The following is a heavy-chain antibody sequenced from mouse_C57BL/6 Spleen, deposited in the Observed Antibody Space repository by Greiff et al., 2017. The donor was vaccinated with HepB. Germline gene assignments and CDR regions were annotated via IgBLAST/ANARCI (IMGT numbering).Heavy chain of an antibody. D-gene: IGHD1-1*01. V-gene: IGHV1-39*01. CDR2: INPNYGTT. CDR3: ARKGLITTVLDY. CDR1: GYSFTDYN. Sequence: LMESGPEMVKPGASVKISCKASGYSFTDYNMNWVKQSNGKSLEWIGVINPNYGTTSYNQKFKGKATLTVDQSSSTAYMQLNSLTSEDSAVYYCARKGLITTVLDYWGQGTTLTVSS. J-gene: IGHJ2*01.